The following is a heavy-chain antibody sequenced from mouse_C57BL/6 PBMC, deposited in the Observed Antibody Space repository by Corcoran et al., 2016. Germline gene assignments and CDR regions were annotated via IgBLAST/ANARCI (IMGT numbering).Heavy chain of an antibody. CDR3: ARRGYYDYDDEFAY. J-gene: IGHJ3*01. CDR2: ISYDGSN. V-gene: IGHV3-6*01. CDR1: GYSITSGYY. D-gene: IGHD2-4*01. Sequence: DVQLQESGPGLVKPSQSLSLTCSVTGYSITSGYYWNWIRQFPGNKLEWMGYISYDGSNNYNPSLKNRISITRDTSKNQFFLKLNSVTTEDTATYYCARRGYYDYDDEFAYWGQGTLVTVS.